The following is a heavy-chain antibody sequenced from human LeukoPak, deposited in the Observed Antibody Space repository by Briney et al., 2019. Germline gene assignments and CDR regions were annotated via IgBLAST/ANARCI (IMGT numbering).Heavy chain of an antibody. J-gene: IGHJ2*01. CDR1: GFSLSTSGVG. Sequence: SGPTLVNPTQTLTLTCTFSGFSLSTSGVGVGWIRQPPGKALEWLALIYWDDDKRYSPSLKSRLTITKDTSQNQVDLTITNTDPVXTXXXXXXXXXXXXXXXXXXXXXXXXXXXXXXXXXXXXXXXXHCDL. CDR3: XXXXXXXXXXXXXXXXXXXXXXXXXXXXXXXXXXXHCDL. V-gene: IGHV2-5*02. CDR2: IYWDDDK.